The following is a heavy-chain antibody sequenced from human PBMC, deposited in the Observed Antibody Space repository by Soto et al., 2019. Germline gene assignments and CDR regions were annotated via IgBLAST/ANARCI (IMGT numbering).Heavy chain of an antibody. V-gene: IGHV3-30-3*01. CDR1: GFTFSSYA. CDR3: MSYCGGDCYSGRGMDV. Sequence: PGGSLRLSCAASGFTFSSYAMHWVRQAPGKGLEWVAVISYDGSNKYYADSVKGRFTISRDNSKNTLYLQMNSLRAEDTAVYYCMSYCGGDCYSGRGMDVWGQGTTVTVSS. J-gene: IGHJ6*02. D-gene: IGHD2-21*02. CDR2: ISYDGSNK.